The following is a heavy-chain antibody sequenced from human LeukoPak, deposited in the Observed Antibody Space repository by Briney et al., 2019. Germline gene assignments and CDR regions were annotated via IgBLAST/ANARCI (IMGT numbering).Heavy chain of an antibody. Sequence: SETLSLTCAVYGWSFSGYYWSWIRQPPGKGLEWIGEINHSGSTNYNPSLKSRVTISVDTSKNQFSLKLSSVTAADTAVYYCASREISVVVSAASGRRNWFDPWGQGTLVTVSS. CDR1: GWSFSGYY. V-gene: IGHV4-34*01. CDR3: ASREISVVVSAASGRRNWFDP. D-gene: IGHD2-2*01. CDR2: INHSGST. J-gene: IGHJ5*02.